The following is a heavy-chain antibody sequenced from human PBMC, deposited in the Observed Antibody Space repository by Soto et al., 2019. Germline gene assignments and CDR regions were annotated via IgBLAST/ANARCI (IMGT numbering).Heavy chain of an antibody. CDR2: IFYAGNT. CDR3: ARQAAAPGIDLWFDP. D-gene: IGHD6-13*01. J-gene: IGHJ5*02. CDR1: GDSISSSRSY. Sequence: QLQLQESGPGLVKPSETLSLTCNVSGDSISSSRSYWAWFRQPPGKELEWIANIFYAGNTYYNPSVKSRVTVSVETSKNQFSLKLDSVTAADTAVYYCARQAAAPGIDLWFDPWGQGTLVTVSS. V-gene: IGHV4-39*01.